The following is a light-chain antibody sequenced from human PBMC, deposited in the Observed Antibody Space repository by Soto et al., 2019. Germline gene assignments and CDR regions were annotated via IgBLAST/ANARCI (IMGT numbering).Light chain of an antibody. CDR3: GSYGGANNLL. CDR2: EVS. CDR1: SSDVGGYDY. Sequence: QSVLTQPPSASGSAGQSVTISCTGTSSDVGGYDYVSWYQQHPGKAPKLMIYEVSKRPSGVPHRFSGSKSGSTASLTVSGLQPEDEADYYCGSYGGANNLLFGGGTKLTVL. V-gene: IGLV2-8*01. J-gene: IGLJ3*02.